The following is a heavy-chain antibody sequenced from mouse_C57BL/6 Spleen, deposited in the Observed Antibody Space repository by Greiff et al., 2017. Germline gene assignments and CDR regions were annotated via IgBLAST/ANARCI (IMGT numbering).Heavy chain of an antibody. CDR1: GFTFSDYG. Sequence: EVNVVESGGGLVKPGGSLKLSCAASGFTFSDYGMHWVRQAPEKGLEWVAYISSGSSTIYYADTVKGRFTISRDNAKNTLFLQMTSLRSEDTAMYYCARPPSTVVARYWYFDVWGTGTTVTVSS. J-gene: IGHJ1*03. CDR3: ARPPSTVVARYWYFDV. CDR2: ISSGSSTI. D-gene: IGHD1-1*01. V-gene: IGHV5-17*01.